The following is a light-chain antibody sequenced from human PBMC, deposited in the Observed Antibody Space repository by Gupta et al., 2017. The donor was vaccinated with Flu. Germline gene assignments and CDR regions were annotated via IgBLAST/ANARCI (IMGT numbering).Light chain of an antibody. J-gene: IGKJ1*01. V-gene: IGKV3-15*01. Sequence: PATLSMSPGDRATLSCRASQSVSSNLAWYQQKPGQAPRLLIYDSSTRATGIPARFSGSGSGTEFTLSISILQSEDFAVYFCQQYNNWQWTFGQGTKVEIK. CDR1: QSVSSN. CDR2: DSS. CDR3: QQYNNWQWT.